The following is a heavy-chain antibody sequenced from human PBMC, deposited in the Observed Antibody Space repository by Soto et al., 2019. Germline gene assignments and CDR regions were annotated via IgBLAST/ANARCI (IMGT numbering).Heavy chain of an antibody. J-gene: IGHJ3*02. Sequence: TLSLRYDVSGASISSGFYSWSWIRQPRGKGLEGIGNSCXRGSAYYNPSPESRDTISVDRSKNQFCLKLSSVNAANTAVYYCARAAVTHSFLGAFDIGGQGAMVTVSS. V-gene: IGHV4-30-2*01. D-gene: IGHD4-17*01. CDR1: GASISSGFYS. CDR3: ARAAVTHSFLGAFDI. CDR2: SCXRGSA.